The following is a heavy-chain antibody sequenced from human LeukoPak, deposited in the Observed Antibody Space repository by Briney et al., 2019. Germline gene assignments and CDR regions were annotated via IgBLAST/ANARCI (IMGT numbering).Heavy chain of an antibody. Sequence: SETPSLTCAVYGGSFSGYYWGWIRQPPGKGLEWIGEINHSGSTNYNPSLKSRVTISVDTSKNQFSLKLSSVTAADTAVYYCARQYCSSTSCYLIMYYYGMDVWGQGTTVTVSS. V-gene: IGHV4-34*01. CDR3: ARQYCSSTSCYLIMYYYGMDV. J-gene: IGHJ6*02. D-gene: IGHD2-2*01. CDR2: INHSGST. CDR1: GGSFSGYY.